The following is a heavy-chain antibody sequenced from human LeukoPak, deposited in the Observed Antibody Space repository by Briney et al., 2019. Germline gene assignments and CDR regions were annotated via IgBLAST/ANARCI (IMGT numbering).Heavy chain of an antibody. J-gene: IGHJ4*02. V-gene: IGHV4-59*01. CDR1: GVSISSFY. CDR3: ARDVRNYDNSAYAYFVY. CDR2: IHHTGTT. D-gene: IGHD3-22*01. Sequence: DPSETLSLTCTVSGVSISSFYWGWIRQPPGKGLEWIGYIHHTGTTKYNPSLKSRVTISIDTFRMQFSLNLRSVTAADTAVYYCARDVRNYDNSAYAYFVYWGQGSPVTVST.